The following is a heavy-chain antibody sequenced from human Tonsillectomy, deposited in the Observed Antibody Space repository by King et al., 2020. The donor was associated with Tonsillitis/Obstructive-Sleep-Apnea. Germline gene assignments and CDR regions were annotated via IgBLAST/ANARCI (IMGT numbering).Heavy chain of an antibody. CDR1: GYSFTSYW. CDR3: VRQYRSSQESDY. D-gene: IGHD6-6*01. CDR2: IYPGDSVT. Sequence: EVQLVESGAEVKKPGESLKISCKGSGYSFTSYWIGWVRQMPGKGLEWMGIIYPGDSVTRYSPSFQGQVILSVDKSFSTAYRPWSSLKASDTAIYYCVRQYRSSQESDYWGQGTLVTVSS. J-gene: IGHJ4*02. V-gene: IGHV5-51*01.